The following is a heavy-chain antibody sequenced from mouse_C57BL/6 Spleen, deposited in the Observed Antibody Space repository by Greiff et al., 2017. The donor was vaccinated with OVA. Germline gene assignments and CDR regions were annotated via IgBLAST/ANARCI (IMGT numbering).Heavy chain of an antibody. J-gene: IGHJ4*01. V-gene: IGHV1-5*01. CDR2: IYPGNSDT. CDR1: GYTFTSYW. CDR3: TRGGGDWAMDY. Sequence: EVQLQQSGTVLARPGASVKLSCKTSGYTFTSYWMHWVKQRPGQGLEWIGAIYPGNSDTSYNQKFKGKAKLTAVTSASTAYLELSSLTNEDSAVXNCTRGGGDWAMDYWGQGTSVTVSS.